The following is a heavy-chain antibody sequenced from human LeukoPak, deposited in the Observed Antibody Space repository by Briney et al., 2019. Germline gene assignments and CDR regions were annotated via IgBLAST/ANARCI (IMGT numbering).Heavy chain of an antibody. CDR2: FDPEDGET. D-gene: IGHD2-2*01. CDR1: GYTLTELS. V-gene: IGHV1-24*01. CDR3: AGIVVVPAAPWFWFDP. J-gene: IGHJ5*02. Sequence: ASVKVSCKVSGYTLTELSMHWVRQAPGKGLEWMGGFDPEDGETIYAQKFQGRVTMTEDTSTDTAYMELSSLRSEDTAVYYCAGIVVVPAAPWFWFDPWGQGTLATVSS.